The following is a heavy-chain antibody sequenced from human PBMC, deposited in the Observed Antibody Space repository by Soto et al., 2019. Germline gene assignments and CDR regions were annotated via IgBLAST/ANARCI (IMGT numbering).Heavy chain of an antibody. CDR2: IYYSENT. J-gene: IGHJ4*02. D-gene: IGHD4-17*01. V-gene: IGHV4-39*01. Sequence: QLQLQESGPGLVKPSETLSLTCTVSGDSISSSSNHWGWIRQPPGKGLEWIGNIYYSENTYYNPSLKSRVTISVDTSKNQSCLRLTSVTAADTAVYYCATHPPYGPLDYWGQGTLVTVSS. CDR3: ATHPPYGPLDY. CDR1: GDSISSSSNH.